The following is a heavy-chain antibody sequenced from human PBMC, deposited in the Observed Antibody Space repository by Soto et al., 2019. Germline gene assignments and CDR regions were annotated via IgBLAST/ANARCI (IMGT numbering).Heavy chain of an antibody. CDR1: GFTVSSYR. V-gene: IGHV3-66*01. Sequence: EVQLVESGGGLVQPGGSLRLSCAASGFTVSSYRRSWVRQAPGKGLEWVSVIYTAGSADFADSVKGRFTISRDNSKNTLYLQMSSLRAEDTAVYYCARVPSSSYHYFDYWGQGTLITVSS. CDR3: ARVPSSSYHYFDY. J-gene: IGHJ4*02. CDR2: IYTAGSA. D-gene: IGHD6-13*01.